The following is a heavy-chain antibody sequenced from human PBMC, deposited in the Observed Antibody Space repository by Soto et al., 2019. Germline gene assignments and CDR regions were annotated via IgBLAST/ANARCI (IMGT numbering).Heavy chain of an antibody. CDR1: GGTFSTFG. CDR3: SGAESPDTAYFSLY. J-gene: IGHJ4*02. Sequence: GASVKVSCKTSGGTFSTFGISWVRQAPGQGLEWMGGIIPFFGTAEYSQKFEDRITITADESTNTVYMDLRSLNIEDSAVYYCSGAESPDTAYFSLYWGQGTPVTVSS. V-gene: IGHV1-69*13. D-gene: IGHD1-26*01. CDR2: IIPFFGTA.